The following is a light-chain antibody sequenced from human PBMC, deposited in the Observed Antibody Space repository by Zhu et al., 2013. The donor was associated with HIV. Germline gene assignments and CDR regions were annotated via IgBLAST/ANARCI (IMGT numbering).Light chain of an antibody. CDR2: GNS. V-gene: IGLV1-40*01. J-gene: IGLJ3*02. CDR1: FSNIGAGYD. Sequence: QSVLTQPPSVSGAPGQRITISCSGSFSNIGAGYDVHWYQQLPGTAPKVLIYGNSNRPSGVPDRFSGSKSGTSASLAITGLQAEDEADYYCQSYDSSLSAWVFGGGTTLTVL. CDR3: QSYDSSLSAWV.